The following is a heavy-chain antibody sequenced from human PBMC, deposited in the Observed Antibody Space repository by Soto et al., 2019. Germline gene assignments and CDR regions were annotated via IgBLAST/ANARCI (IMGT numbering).Heavy chain of an antibody. CDR1: GYTFTSYA. CDR3: VAVDYGDY. D-gene: IGHD6-19*01. Sequence: QVQLVQSGAEVKKPGASVKVSCKTSGYTFTSYAVHWARQAPGQRLEWMGWINAGNGNTESSEKFQVRVTFTRDTSASTAHMELSSLSSADTAVDYCVAVDYGDYWGQGTLVTVSS. CDR2: INAGNGNT. V-gene: IGHV1-3*01. J-gene: IGHJ4*02.